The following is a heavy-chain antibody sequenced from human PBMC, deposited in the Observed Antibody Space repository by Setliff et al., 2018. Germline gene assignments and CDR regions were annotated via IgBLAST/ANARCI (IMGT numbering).Heavy chain of an antibody. V-gene: IGHV4-59*01. J-gene: IGHJ3*02. D-gene: IGHD3-22*01. CDR3: ARDGYYDSSGYYHPDAFDI. CDR2: IYYSGST. CDR1: GVSISSYY. Sequence: PSETLSLTCTVSGVSISSYYWSWIRQPPGKGLEWIVYIYYSGSTNYNPSLKSRVTISLDTSKNQFSLKLSSVTAADTAVYYCARDGYYDSSGYYHPDAFDIWGQGTMVTVSS.